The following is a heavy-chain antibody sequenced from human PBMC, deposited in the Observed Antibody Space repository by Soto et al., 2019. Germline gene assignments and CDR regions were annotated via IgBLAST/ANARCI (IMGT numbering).Heavy chain of an antibody. CDR1: GGSISSYY. Sequence: QVQLQESGPGLVKPSETLSLTCTVSGGSISSYYWSWIRQPPGKGLEWIGYIYYSGSTNYNPSLKXRITXSXHTSKNQFSLKLSSVTAADTAVYYCARAYGDYVFDYWGQGTLVTVSS. D-gene: IGHD4-17*01. CDR2: IYYSGST. CDR3: ARAYGDYVFDY. V-gene: IGHV4-59*01. J-gene: IGHJ4*02.